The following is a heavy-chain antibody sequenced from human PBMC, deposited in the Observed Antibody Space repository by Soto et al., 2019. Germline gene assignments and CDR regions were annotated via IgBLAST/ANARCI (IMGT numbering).Heavy chain of an antibody. CDR3: GRNPAGGGSYFDY. CDR2: INAGNGNT. V-gene: IGHV1-3*01. D-gene: IGHD3-16*01. J-gene: IGHJ4*02. CDR1: GYTFTSYA. Sequence: QVQLVQSGAEVKKPGASVKVSCKASGYTFTSYAMHWVRQAPGQRLEWMGWINAGNGNTKYSQKFQGRVTITRDTTGSTAYMELSSVRFDDTGVKCCGRNPAGGGSYFDYWGQGPLVTVSS.